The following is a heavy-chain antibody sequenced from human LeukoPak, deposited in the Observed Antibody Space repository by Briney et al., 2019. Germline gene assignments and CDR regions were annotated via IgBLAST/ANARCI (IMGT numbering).Heavy chain of an antibody. Sequence: SETLSLTCTVSGGSLNGHYWSWLPQPPGKRLEGIIYVSYSGRTKYNPYLQSRVAISIDTSKSQFSLKLTSVTSADTAVYPCARLLDNDISGDPDTFDVWGQGTTASVSS. J-gene: IGHJ3*01. V-gene: IGHV4-59*11. CDR3: ARLLDNDISGDPDTFDV. CDR2: VSYSGRT. CDR1: GGSLNGHY. D-gene: IGHD3-22*01.